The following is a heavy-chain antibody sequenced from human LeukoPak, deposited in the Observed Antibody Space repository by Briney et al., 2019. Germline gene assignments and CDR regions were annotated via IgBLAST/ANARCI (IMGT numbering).Heavy chain of an antibody. V-gene: IGHV1-46*01. CDR2: INPSGGNT. J-gene: IGHJ6*03. CDR1: GYTFPSYY. Sequence: ASVKVSCKASGYTFPSYYMHWVRQAPGQGLEWMGVINPSGGNTNSAQKFQGRVTMTRDTSTRTVYMELSSLRSEDTAVYYCARRYGSGSYRYYYYMDVWGKGTTVTVSS. CDR3: ARRYGSGSYRYYYYMDV. D-gene: IGHD1-26*01.